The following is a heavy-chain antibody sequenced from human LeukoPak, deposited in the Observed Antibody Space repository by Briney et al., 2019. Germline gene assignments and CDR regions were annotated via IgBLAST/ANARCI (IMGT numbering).Heavy chain of an antibody. D-gene: IGHD3-16*02. V-gene: IGHV4-59*01. CDR1: GGSISSYY. CDR3: ARGSYPTALDY. CDR2: FYYSGST. Sequence: SETLSLTCTVSGGSISSYYWSWIRQPPGKGLEWIGYFYYSGSTNYNPSLKSRVTISVDTSKNQFSLKLSSVTAADTAVYYCARGSYPTALDYWGQGTLVTVSS. J-gene: IGHJ4*02.